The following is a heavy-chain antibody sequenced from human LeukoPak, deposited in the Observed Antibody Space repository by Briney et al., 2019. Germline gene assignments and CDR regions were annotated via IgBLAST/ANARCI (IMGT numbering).Heavy chain of an antibody. V-gene: IGHV4-59*01. CDR2: IYHSGST. Sequence: PGGSLRLSCAASGFTFSSYAMSWIRQPPGKGLEWIGYIYHSGSTNYNPSLKSRVTISVDTSKNQFSLKLSSVTAADTAVYYCARMGYYDDYWGQGTLVTVSS. J-gene: IGHJ4*02. D-gene: IGHD3-3*01. CDR1: GFTFSSYA. CDR3: ARMGYYDDY.